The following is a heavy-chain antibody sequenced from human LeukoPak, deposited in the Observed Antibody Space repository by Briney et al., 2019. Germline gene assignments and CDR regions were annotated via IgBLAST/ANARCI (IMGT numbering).Heavy chain of an antibody. D-gene: IGHD6-13*01. CDR1: GGSISSSSSY. CDR2: IHYSGGS. J-gene: IGHJ4*02. Sequence: SETLSLTCSVSGGSISSSSSYWGWIRRPPGKGLEWIATIHYSGGSNYNPSLKSRVTISVVASRNQFSLKLSSVTAADTAMYYCARGLSSSFLGDYWGQGTLVTVSS. V-gene: IGHV4-39*01. CDR3: ARGLSSSFLGDY.